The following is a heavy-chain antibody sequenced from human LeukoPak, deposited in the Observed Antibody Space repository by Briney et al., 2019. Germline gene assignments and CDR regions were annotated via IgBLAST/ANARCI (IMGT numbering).Heavy chain of an antibody. CDR3: ARDLRYSSGWSASGMDV. J-gene: IGHJ6*03. CDR2: ISTYNCNS. Sequence: SVKVSCQASGYTFTTFYMYWLRQAPAQALEGMGWISTYNCNSNYPQKLKGRVSMPTDTSTSTAYMDLRRLRSDDAAVYYCARDLRYSSGWSASGMDVWGKGTTVTISS. D-gene: IGHD6-19*01. V-gene: IGHV1-18*04. CDR1: GYTFTTFY.